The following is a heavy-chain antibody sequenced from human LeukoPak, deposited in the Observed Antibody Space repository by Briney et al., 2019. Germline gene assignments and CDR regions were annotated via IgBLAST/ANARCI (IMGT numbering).Heavy chain of an antibody. CDR2: ISSSGSTI. D-gene: IGHD1-1*01. Sequence: GGSLRLSCAASGFTFSSYEMNWVRQAPGKGLEWVSYISSSGSTIYYADSVKGRFTISKNTLYLQMNSLRAEDTAVYYCARITGDWNYFDYWGQGTLVTVSS. CDR3: ARITGDWNYFDY. V-gene: IGHV3-48*03. CDR1: GFTFSSYE. J-gene: IGHJ4*02.